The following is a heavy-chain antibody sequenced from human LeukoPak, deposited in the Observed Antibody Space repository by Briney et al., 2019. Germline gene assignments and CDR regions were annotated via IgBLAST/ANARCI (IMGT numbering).Heavy chain of an antibody. V-gene: IGHV1-69*13. CDR1: GGTFSSYA. D-gene: IGHD4-17*01. CDR2: IIPIFGTA. Sequence: SVKVSFKASGGTFSSYAISWVRQAPGQGLEWMGGIIPIFGTANYAQKFQGRVTITADESTSTAYMELSSLRSEDTAVYYCASSGDYEYFDYWGQGTLVTVSS. J-gene: IGHJ4*02. CDR3: ASSGDYEYFDY.